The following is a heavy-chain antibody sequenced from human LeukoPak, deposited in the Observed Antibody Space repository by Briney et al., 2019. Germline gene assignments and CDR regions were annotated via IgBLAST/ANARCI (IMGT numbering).Heavy chain of an antibody. V-gene: IGHV4-34*01. CDR2: INHSGST. Sequence: PPETLSLTCAVYGGSFSGYYWSWIRQPPGKGLGWIGEINHSGSTNYNPSLKSRVTISVDTSKNQFSLKLSSVTAADTAVYYCARGYCSGGSCYSGESGRRRSYYYYYMDVWGKGTTVTVSS. CDR1: GGSFSGYY. J-gene: IGHJ6*03. D-gene: IGHD2-15*01. CDR3: ARGYCSGGSCYSGESGRRRSYYYYYMDV.